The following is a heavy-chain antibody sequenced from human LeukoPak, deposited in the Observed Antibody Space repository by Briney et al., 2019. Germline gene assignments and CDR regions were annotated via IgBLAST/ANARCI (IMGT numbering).Heavy chain of an antibody. V-gene: IGHV4-59*11. Sequence: SETLSLTCTVTGASISIHYWCWIRQTPGTGLEWIGDIYDRGSTTYNPSLKSRVSISVDTSRNQFSLNLRSVTAADTAVYYCAKIEVGRFDPWGQGTLVTVSS. CDR3: AKIEVGRFDP. J-gene: IGHJ5*02. CDR2: IYDRGST. CDR1: GASISIHY. D-gene: IGHD1-26*01.